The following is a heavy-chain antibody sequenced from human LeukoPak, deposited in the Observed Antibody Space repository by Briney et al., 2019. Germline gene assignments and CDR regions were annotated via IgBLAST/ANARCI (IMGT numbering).Heavy chain of an antibody. V-gene: IGHV3-23*01. CDR1: GFTFGNYA. CDR3: AKALVRGPYYFDY. D-gene: IGHD3-16*02. J-gene: IGHJ4*02. CDR2: VSGRDTST. Sequence: GASLRLSCAASGFTFGNYAMSWVRQAPGKGLEWVSAVSGRDTSTYYTDSVKGRFTISRDNSKSTLYLQMNSLSAEDTAIYYCAKALVRGPYYFDYWGQGTLVTVSS.